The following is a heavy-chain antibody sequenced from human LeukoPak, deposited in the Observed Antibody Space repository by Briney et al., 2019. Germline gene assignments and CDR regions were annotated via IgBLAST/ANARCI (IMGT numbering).Heavy chain of an antibody. CDR1: GYTFTGYY. CDR3: ALVGYCSGGSCYPFDH. J-gene: IGHJ4*02. V-gene: IGHV1-2*02. Sequence: GASVKVSCKASGYTFTGYYMHWVRQAPGQGLEWMGWINPNSGGPNYAQKFQGRVTMTRDTSISTAYMELSRQRSDDTAVYYCALVGYCSGGSCYPFDHWGQGTLVTVSS. D-gene: IGHD2-15*01. CDR2: INPNSGGP.